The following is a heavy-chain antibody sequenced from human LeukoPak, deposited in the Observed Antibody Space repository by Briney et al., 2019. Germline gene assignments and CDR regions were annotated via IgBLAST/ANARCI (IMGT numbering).Heavy chain of an antibody. Sequence: GGSLRLSCAASGFTLSSYAMTWVRQAPGKGLGWVSAISGSGGSTYFADSVKGRFTISRDTSKNTLYLQMNSLRAEDTAVYFCARNSRGATGPLNYWGQGTLVTVSS. CDR2: ISGSGGST. J-gene: IGHJ4*02. CDR1: GFTLSSYA. V-gene: IGHV3-23*01. CDR3: ARNSRGATGPLNY. D-gene: IGHD1-26*01.